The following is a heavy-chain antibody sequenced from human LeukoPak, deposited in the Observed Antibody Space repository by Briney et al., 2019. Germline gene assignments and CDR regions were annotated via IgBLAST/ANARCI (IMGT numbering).Heavy chain of an antibody. V-gene: IGHV3-15*01. D-gene: IGHD4-17*01. CDR1: GFTFSNAC. J-gene: IGHJ4*02. Sequence: GGSLRLSCAASGFTFSNACMSWVRQAPGKGLEWVGRIKSKTDGGKTDYAAPVKGRFTISRDGSKNTLYLQMNSLKTEDTAVYYCTTAYDYGDPYYFDYWGQGTLVTVSS. CDR3: TTAYDYGDPYYFDY. CDR2: IKSKTDGGKT.